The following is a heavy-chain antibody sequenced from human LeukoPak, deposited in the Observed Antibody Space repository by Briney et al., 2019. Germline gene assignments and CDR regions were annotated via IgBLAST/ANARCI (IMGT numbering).Heavy chain of an antibody. D-gene: IGHD1-14*01. CDR1: GFTVSSNY. J-gene: IGHJ4*02. CDR2: IYSGGST. Sequence: GGSLRLSCAASGFTVSSNYMSWVRQAPGKGLEWVSVIYSGGSTYYADSVKGRFTISRDNSKNTLYLQMNSLRAEDTAVCYCARTGPRFGVDYWGQGTLVTVSS. CDR3: ARTGPRFGVDY. V-gene: IGHV3-66*02.